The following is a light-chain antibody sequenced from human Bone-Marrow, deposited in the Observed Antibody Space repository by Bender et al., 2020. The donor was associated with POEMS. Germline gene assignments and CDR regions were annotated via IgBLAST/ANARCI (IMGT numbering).Light chain of an antibody. J-gene: IGLJ2*01. Sequence: QSALTQPASVSGSPGQSITISCTGTSTDVGFYNYVSWYQQQHPGKAPKLMIFEVSNRPSGVSNRFSGSKSGDTASLTISGLQAEDEADYYCSSYTTSSTVVFGGGTKLTVL. CDR1: STDVGFYNY. CDR3: SSYTTSSTVV. CDR2: EVS. V-gene: IGLV2-14*01.